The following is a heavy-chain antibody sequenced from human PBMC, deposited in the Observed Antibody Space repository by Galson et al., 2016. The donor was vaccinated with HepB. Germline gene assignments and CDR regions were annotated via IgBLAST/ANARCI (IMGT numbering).Heavy chain of an antibody. V-gene: IGHV3-21*04. D-gene: IGHD3-9*01. CDR1: GFNFTIYS. CDR2: ISSSNNQM. J-gene: IGHJ4*02. Sequence: SLRLFCAASGFNFTIYSMNWVRQSPGKGLEWVSFISSSNNQMYNSSLKSRVTISLDKFKKQFSLKLSSVTAADTAVYYCAVYEIFGSSIDYWDQGTLVTVSS. CDR3: AVYEIFGSSIDY.